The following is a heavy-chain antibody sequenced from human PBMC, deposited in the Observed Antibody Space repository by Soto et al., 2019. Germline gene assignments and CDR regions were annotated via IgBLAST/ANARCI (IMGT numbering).Heavy chain of an antibody. V-gene: IGHV1-18*04. Sequence: ASVKVSCKASGYTFISHGISWVRQAPGQGLEWMGWISGKNGNTKYAQEVQGRVTLTTDTSTSTAYVELRSLRSDDTAVYYCARVSSSIVVVPDYGMDVWGQGTTVTVSS. CDR1: GYTFISHG. CDR3: ARVSSSIVVVPDYGMDV. J-gene: IGHJ6*02. CDR2: ISGKNGNT. D-gene: IGHD2-15*01.